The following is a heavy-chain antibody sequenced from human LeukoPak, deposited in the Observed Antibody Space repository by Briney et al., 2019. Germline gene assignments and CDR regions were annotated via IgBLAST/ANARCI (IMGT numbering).Heavy chain of an antibody. CDR3: AKGGIVVVPAAHYYYYYGMDV. CDR2: ISNNGGYT. D-gene: IGHD2-2*01. J-gene: IGHJ6*02. V-gene: IGHV3-23*01. CDR1: GFTFSSSA. Sequence: GGSLRLSCAASGFTFSSSAMSWVRQAPGKGLEWVSAISNNGGYTYYADSVQGRFTISRDNSKSTLCLQMNSLRAEDTAVYYCAKGGIVVVPAAHYYYYYGMDVWGQGTTVTVSS.